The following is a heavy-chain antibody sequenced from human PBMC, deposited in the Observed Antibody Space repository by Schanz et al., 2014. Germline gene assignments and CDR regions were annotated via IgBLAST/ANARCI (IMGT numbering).Heavy chain of an antibody. CDR1: GFTFSSYA. Sequence: EVQLLESGGGLVQPGGSLRLSCAASGFTFSSYAMSWVRQAPGKGLEWVSALSGSGGSTYYADSVKGRFTISRDNSKNTLYLQRNSVRAEDTAVCYCAKQIHYDILTVTRVWGQGTLVTVSS. CDR2: LSGSGGST. J-gene: IGHJ4*03. D-gene: IGHD3-9*01. V-gene: IGHV3-23*01. CDR3: AKQIHYDILTVTRV.